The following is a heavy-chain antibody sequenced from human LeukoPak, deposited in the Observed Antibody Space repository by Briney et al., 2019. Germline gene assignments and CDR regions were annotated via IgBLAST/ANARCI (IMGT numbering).Heavy chain of an antibody. D-gene: IGHD2-21*02. CDR2: INPNSGDT. CDR3: ARVVVTADFDY. CDR1: EYTFTDYH. Sequence: AASVKVSCKASEYTFTDYHMHWVRQAPGQGLEWMGWINPNSGDTNYTQRFQGRVTLTRDTSINTAYMELSRLRSDDTAVYYCARVVVTADFDYWGQGTLVTVSS. J-gene: IGHJ4*02. V-gene: IGHV1-2*02.